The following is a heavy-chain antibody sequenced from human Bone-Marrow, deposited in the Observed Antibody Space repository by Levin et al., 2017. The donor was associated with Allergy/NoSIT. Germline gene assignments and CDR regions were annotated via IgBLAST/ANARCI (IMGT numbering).Heavy chain of an antibody. Sequence: PGGSLRLSCAASGFTFSSYAMSWVRQAPGKGLEWVSAISGSGGSTYYADSVKGRFTISRDNSKNTLYLQMNSLRAEDTAVYYCANFEGTRLRRTRRDYYYGMDVWGQGTTVTVSS. CDR3: ANFEGTRLRRTRRDYYYGMDV. CDR2: ISGSGGST. J-gene: IGHJ6*02. CDR1: GFTFSSYA. D-gene: IGHD5-12*01. V-gene: IGHV3-23*01.